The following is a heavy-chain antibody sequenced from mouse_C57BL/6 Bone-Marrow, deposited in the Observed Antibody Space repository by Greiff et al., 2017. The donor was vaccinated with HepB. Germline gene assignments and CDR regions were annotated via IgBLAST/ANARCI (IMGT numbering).Heavy chain of an antibody. CDR1: GYAFTNYL. V-gene: IGHV1-54*01. CDR2: INPGSGGT. J-gene: IGHJ3*01. Sequence: QVQLQQSGAELVRPGTSVKVSCKASGYAFTNYLIEWVKQRPGQGLEWIGVINPGSGGTNYNEKFKSKATLTVDTSSSTAYMQLSSLTSEDSAVYYCARQLRLREAWFAYWGQGTLVTVSA. CDR3: ARQLRLREAWFAY. D-gene: IGHD3-2*02.